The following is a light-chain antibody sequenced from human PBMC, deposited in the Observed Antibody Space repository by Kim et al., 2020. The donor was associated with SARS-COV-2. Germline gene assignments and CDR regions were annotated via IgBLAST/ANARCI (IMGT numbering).Light chain of an antibody. CDR2: GKN. J-gene: IGLJ3*02. CDR3: NLPDRKGYQWV. Sequence: SSELTQDPAVSVALGQTVRITCQGDSLRSYYASWYQQKPGQAPVPVLHGKNNRPLGIPDPFSCPRPGNTASLAIPGAQAEDEADFYFNLPDRKGYQWVFG. CDR1: SLRSYY. V-gene: IGLV3-19*01.